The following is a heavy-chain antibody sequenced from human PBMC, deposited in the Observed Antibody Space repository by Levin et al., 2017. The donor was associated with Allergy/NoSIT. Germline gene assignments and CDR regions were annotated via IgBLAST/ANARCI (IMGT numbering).Heavy chain of an antibody. CDR2: SRDKANSYTT. CDR1: GFIFSDHY. Sequence: RSGGSLRLSCAASGFIFSDHYMDWVRQAPGKGLEWVGRSRDKANSYTTEYAASVRGRFSISRAESKNSVHLQMNSLKNEDTAVYYCVRVIKVVPGGPQDAFDIWGQGTKVTVSS. D-gene: IGHD6-19*01. V-gene: IGHV3-72*01. CDR3: VRVIKVVPGGPQDAFDI. J-gene: IGHJ3*02.